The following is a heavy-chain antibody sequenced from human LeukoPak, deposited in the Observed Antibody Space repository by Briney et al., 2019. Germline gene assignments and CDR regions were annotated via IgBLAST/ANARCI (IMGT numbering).Heavy chain of an antibody. CDR3: AKDRIPDGRYSIDY. CDR2: IVGNGGGI. V-gene: IGHV3-23*01. D-gene: IGHD3-16*02. J-gene: IGHJ4*02. Sequence: GGSLRLSCTASGFTFSTYAMNWVRQAPGKGLEWVAVIVGNGGGIHYAGSVEGRFTFSRDNYKNTVYLQMNSLRAEDAAVYYCAKDRIPDGRYSIDYWGQGTLVTVSS. CDR1: GFTFSTYA.